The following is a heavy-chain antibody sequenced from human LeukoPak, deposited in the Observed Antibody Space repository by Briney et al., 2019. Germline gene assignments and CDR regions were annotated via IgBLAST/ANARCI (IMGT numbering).Heavy chain of an antibody. CDR2: ISAYNGNT. D-gene: IGHD3-10*01. J-gene: IGHJ4*02. CDR3: ARDGRFGELSDY. CDR1: GYTFISYG. V-gene: IGHV1-18*01. Sequence: GASVKVSCKASGYTFISYGISWVRQAPGQGLEWMGWISAYNGNTNYAQKLQGRVTMTTDTSTSTTYMELRSLRSDDTAVYHCARDGRFGELSDYWGQGTLVTVSS.